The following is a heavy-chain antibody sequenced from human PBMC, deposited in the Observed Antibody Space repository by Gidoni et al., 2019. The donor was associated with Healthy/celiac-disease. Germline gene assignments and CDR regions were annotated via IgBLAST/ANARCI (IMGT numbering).Heavy chain of an antibody. CDR2: IRWHSGSI. CDR3: ATDWSGGSDYDFWSGSVFFDY. J-gene: IGHJ4*02. CDR1: GCPMAEYA. D-gene: IGHD3-3*01. Sequence: EVQLVESGGGLVQPGRSMRLSCAGSGCPMAEYAMRWDRQAPGTGLEWVSGIRWHSGSIGYADSVKGRFTISRDNAKNSRYLQMNSLRAEDTALYYCATDWSGGSDYDFWSGSVFFDYWGQGTLVTVSS. V-gene: IGHV3-9*01.